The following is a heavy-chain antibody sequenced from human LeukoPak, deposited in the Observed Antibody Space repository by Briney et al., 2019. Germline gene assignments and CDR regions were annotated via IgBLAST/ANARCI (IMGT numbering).Heavy chain of an antibody. CDR1: GFTFSSYS. CDR2: ISSSSSYI. D-gene: IGHD3-9*01. CDR3: ARDLDILTGYLPDY. Sequence: GGSLRLSCAASGFTFSSYSMNWVRQAPGKGLEWVSSISSSSSYIYYADSVKGRFTISRDNAKNSLYLQMNSLRAEDTAVYYCARDLDILTGYLPDYWGQGTLVTVSS. J-gene: IGHJ4*02. V-gene: IGHV3-21*01.